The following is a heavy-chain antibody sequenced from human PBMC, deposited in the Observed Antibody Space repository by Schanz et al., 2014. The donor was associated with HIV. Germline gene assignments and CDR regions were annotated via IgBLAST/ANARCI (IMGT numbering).Heavy chain of an antibody. CDR2: ISYDGSNR. CDR1: GFTFSSSG. D-gene: IGHD3-16*01. CDR3: ARVANWDYYGMDV. V-gene: IGHV3-30*03. Sequence: QVQLVESGGGVVQPGRSLRLSCAASGFTFSSSGMHWVRQAPGKGLQWVAVISYDGSNRYYTDSVKGRFTISRDNSKNTLYLQMNSLRAEDTAVYYCARVANWDYYGMDVWGQGTTVTVSS. J-gene: IGHJ6*02.